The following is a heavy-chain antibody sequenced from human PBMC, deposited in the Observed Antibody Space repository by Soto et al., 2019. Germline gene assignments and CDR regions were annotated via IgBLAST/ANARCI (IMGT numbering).Heavy chain of an antibody. V-gene: IGHV3-74*01. CDR1: GFTFSSYW. Sequence: GGSLRLSCAASGFTFSSYWMHWVRQAPGKGLVWVSRINSDGSSTSYADSVKGRFTISRDNAKNTLYLQMNSLRAEDTAVYYCAKGPRIAAAGAIGYWGQGTLVTVSS. D-gene: IGHD6-13*01. CDR2: INSDGSST. CDR3: AKGPRIAAAGAIGY. J-gene: IGHJ4*02.